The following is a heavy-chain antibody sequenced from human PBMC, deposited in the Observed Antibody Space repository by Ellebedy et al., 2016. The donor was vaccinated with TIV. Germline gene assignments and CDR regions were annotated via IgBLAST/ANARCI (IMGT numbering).Heavy chain of an antibody. CDR1: GGTFSSFA. J-gene: IGHJ4*02. V-gene: IGHV1-69*13. CDR3: ASPAPYTSAWNFDH. Sequence: SVKVSCXASGGTFSSFAISWFRQAPGQGLEWMGGATPFFDTLKYAQRFQARVTITADESTSTAYMELSSLKSDDTAVYYCASPAPYTSAWNFDHWGQGILVTVSS. CDR2: ATPFFDTL. D-gene: IGHD6-19*01.